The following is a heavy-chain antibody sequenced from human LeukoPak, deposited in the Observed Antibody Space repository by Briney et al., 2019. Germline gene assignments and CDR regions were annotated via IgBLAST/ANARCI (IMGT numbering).Heavy chain of an antibody. D-gene: IGHD5-18*01. CDR2: IYTSGST. J-gene: IGHJ6*03. CDR3: ARVGSSYGVYYYYMDV. CDR1: GGSISSYY. Sequence: SETLSLTYTVSGGSISSYYWSWIRQPAGKGLEWIGRIYTSGSTNYNPSLKSRVTMSVDTSKNQFSLKLSSVTAADTAVYYCARVGSSYGVYYYYMDVWGKGTTVTISS. V-gene: IGHV4-4*07.